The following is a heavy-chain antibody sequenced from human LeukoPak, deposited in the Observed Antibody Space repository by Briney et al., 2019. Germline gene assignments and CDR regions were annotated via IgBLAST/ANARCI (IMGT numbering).Heavy chain of an antibody. Sequence: PSETLSLTCAVSGYSISSGYYWGWIRQPPGKGLGWIGSIYHSGSTYYNPSLKSRVTISVDTSKNQFSLKLSSVTAADTAVYYCARRRIDRSRFAFDIWGQGTMVTVSS. J-gene: IGHJ3*02. CDR2: IYHSGST. CDR1: GYSISSGYY. D-gene: IGHD2-15*01. V-gene: IGHV4-38-2*01. CDR3: ARRRIDRSRFAFDI.